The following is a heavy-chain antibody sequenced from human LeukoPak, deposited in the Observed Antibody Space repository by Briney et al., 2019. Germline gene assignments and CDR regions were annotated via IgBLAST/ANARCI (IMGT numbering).Heavy chain of an antibody. D-gene: IGHD2-15*01. CDR2: IYSSGST. Sequence: SETLSLTCTVSGGSMSSSYWSWFRQPAGKELEWIGRIYSSGSTNYNPSLKSRVTMSVDASKKQFSLKLNSVTAADTAVYYCARVLGWAAFDYWGQGTLVTVSS. J-gene: IGHJ4*02. CDR3: ARVLGWAAFDY. CDR1: GGSMSSSY. V-gene: IGHV4-4*07.